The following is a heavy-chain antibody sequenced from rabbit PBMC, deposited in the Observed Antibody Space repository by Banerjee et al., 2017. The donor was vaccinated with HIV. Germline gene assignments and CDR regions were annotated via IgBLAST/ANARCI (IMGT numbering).Heavy chain of an antibody. CDR3: ARHADSGSYGWALNL. Sequence: QEQLVEYGGDLVQPEGSLTLTCTASGLDFSSSYYMCWVRQAPGKGLEWIACIYAGSSGSTYYASWAKGRFTISKTSSTTVTLQMTSLTAADTATYFCARHADSGSYGWALNLWGPGTLVTVS. CDR1: GLDFSSSYY. CDR2: IYAGSSGST. V-gene: IGHV1S45*01. D-gene: IGHD6-1*01. J-gene: IGHJ4*01.